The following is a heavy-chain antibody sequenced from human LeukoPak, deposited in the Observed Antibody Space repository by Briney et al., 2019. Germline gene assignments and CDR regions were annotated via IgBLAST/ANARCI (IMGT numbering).Heavy chain of an antibody. D-gene: IGHD3-3*01. J-gene: IGHJ6*03. V-gene: IGHV4-61*02. CDR3: ARARAVIIAGGYYYYMDV. CDR2: IYTSGST. CDR1: GGSISSGSYY. Sequence: PSQTLSLTCTVSGGSISSGSYYWSWIRQPAGKGLEWIGRIYTSGSTNYNPSLKSRVTISVDTSKNQFSLKLSSVTAADTAVYYCARARAVIIAGGYYYYMDVWGKGTTVTVSS.